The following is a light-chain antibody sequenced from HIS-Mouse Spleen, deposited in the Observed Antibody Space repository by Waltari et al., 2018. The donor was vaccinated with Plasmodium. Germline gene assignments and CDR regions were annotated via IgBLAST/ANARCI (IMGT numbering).Light chain of an antibody. CDR1: SSDVGGYNY. Sequence: QSALTQPSSVSGSPGQSITLSCTGTSSDVGGYNYVSWYQQHPGKAPKLIIYEVNNRPSGVSNRFSGSKSGNTASLTISGLQAEDEADYYCSSYTSSSTLVFGGGTKLTVL. V-gene: IGLV2-14*01. J-gene: IGLJ2*01. CDR3: SSYTSSSTLV. CDR2: EVN.